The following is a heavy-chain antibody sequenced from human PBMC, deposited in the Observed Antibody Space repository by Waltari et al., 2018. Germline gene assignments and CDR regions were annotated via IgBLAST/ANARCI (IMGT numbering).Heavy chain of an antibody. CDR3: ARHVLGYYGSGSYYDY. Sequence: QLQLQESGPGLVKPSETLSLTCTVSGGSISSISYYWRWIRQPPGKGLEWIGSIYYSGITYYNPSLKSRVTISVDTSKNQFSLKLSSVTAADTAVYYCARHVLGYYGSGSYYDYWGQGTLVTVSS. CDR2: IYYSGIT. J-gene: IGHJ4*02. D-gene: IGHD3-10*01. CDR1: GGSISSISYY. V-gene: IGHV4-39*01.